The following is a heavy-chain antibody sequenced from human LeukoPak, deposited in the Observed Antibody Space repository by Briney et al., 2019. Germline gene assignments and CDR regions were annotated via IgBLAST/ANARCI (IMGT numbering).Heavy chain of an antibody. CDR3: ARGGRGATVTTWETYYYYMDV. Sequence: NPSETLSLTCAVYGGSFSGYYWRWIRQPPGKGLEWIGEINHSGSTNYKPPLTRRVTISVDMSKNQFSLKLSSVTAADTAVYYCARGGRGATVTTWETYYYYMDVWGKGTTVTVSS. J-gene: IGHJ6*03. CDR2: INHSGST. D-gene: IGHD4-17*01. CDR1: GGSFSGYY. V-gene: IGHV4-34*01.